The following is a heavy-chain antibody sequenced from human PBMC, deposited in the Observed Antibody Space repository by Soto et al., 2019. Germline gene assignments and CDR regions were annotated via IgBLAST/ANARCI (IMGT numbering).Heavy chain of an antibody. J-gene: IGHJ6*02. V-gene: IGHV1-69*06. D-gene: IGHD2-2*01. CDR1: GGTFSSYA. Sequence: SVKVSCKASGGTFSSYAISWVRQAPGQGLEWMGGIIPIFGTANYAQKFQGRVTITADKSTSTAYMELSSLRSEDTAVYYCATLLAVGYCSSTSRHYGMDVWGQGTTVTVSS. CDR3: ATLLAVGYCSSTSRHYGMDV. CDR2: IIPIFGTA.